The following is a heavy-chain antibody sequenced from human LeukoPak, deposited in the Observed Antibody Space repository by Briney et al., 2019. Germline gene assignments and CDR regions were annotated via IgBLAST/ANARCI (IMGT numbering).Heavy chain of an antibody. D-gene: IGHD1-26*01. CDR3: ARGAGVGAYIPFDI. Sequence: PGGSLRLSCGASGFTFSSYSMKWVRQAPGKGLEWVSSISNSGSYIYYEDSLKGRFTISRDNAKNSLYLQMNSLRAEDTAVYYCARGAGVGAYIPFDIWGQGTMVTASS. V-gene: IGHV3-21*06. J-gene: IGHJ3*02. CDR2: ISNSGSYI. CDR1: GFTFSSYS.